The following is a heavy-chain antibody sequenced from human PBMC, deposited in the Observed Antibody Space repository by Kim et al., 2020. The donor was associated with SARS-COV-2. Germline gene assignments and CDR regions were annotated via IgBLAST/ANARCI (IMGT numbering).Heavy chain of an antibody. CDR1: GGSFSGYY. V-gene: IGHV4-34*01. CDR3: ARGRIERRLPHYYYYYYM. Sequence: SETLSLTCAVYGGSFSGYYWSWIRQPPGKGLEWIGEINHSGSTNYNQSLKSRVTISVDTSKNQFSLKLSSVTAADTAAYYCARGRIERRLPHYYYYYYM. J-gene: IGHJ6*03. D-gene: IGHD1-1*01. CDR2: INHSGST.